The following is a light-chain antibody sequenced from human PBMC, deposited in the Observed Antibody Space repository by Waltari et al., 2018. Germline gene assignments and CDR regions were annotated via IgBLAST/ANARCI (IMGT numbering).Light chain of an antibody. Sequence: IHLTHSPPSLSTSVGHSVPITCRTSQGIGSALHWYQQKPGHGPKLLMSDASNLQGGVPSRFSGSGSGTDFTLTINSLQPEDSATYYCQQFHDYPRTFGGGTKVEI. CDR3: QQFHDYPRT. V-gene: IGKV1D-13*01. CDR1: QGIGSA. J-gene: IGKJ4*01. CDR2: DAS.